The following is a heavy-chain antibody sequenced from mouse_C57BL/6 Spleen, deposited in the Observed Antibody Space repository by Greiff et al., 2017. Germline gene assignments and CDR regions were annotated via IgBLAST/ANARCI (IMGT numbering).Heavy chain of an antibody. Sequence: VQLQQSGPELVKPGASVKISCKASGFAFSNSWMNWVKQRPGKGLEWIGRIYPGDGDTNYNGKFKGKATLTADTSSSTAYMQLSSLTSEDTAVYFCARFDYGWCFDVWDTGNGATVTA. CDR1: GFAFSNSW. CDR3: ARFDYGWCFDV. D-gene: IGHD1-1*01. J-gene: IGHJ1*03. CDR2: IYPGDGDT. V-gene: IGHV1-82*01.